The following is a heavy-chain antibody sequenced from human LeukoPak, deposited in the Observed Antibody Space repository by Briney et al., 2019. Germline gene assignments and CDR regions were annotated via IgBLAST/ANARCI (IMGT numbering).Heavy chain of an antibody. V-gene: IGHV3-23*01. Sequence: GGSLRLSCAASGFTFSSYAMSWVRQAPGKGLEWVSAISGSGGSTYYADSVKGRFTISRDNSKNTLYLQMNSLRAEDTAVYYCAKDPQGYSGSYYRGYWGQGTLVTVSS. CDR1: GFTFSSYA. D-gene: IGHD1-26*01. CDR3: AKDPQGYSGSYYRGY. CDR2: ISGSGGST. J-gene: IGHJ4*02.